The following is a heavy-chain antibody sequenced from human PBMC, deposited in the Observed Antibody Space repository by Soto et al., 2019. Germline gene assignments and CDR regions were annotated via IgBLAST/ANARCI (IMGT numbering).Heavy chain of an antibody. CDR1: GGSFSGYY. CDR3: ARFISRKGDLYYFDY. V-gene: IGHV4-34*01. CDR2: INHSGST. D-gene: IGHD3-10*01. Sequence: SETLSLTCAVYGGSFSGYYWSWIRQPPGKGLELIGEINHSGSTNYNPSLKSRVTISVDTSKNQFSLKLSSVTAADTAVYYCARFISRKGDLYYFDYWGQGTLVTVSS. J-gene: IGHJ4*02.